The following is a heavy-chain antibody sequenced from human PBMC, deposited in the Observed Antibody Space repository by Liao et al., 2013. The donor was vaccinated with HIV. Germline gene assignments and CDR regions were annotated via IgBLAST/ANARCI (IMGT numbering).Heavy chain of an antibody. CDR2: INHSGSS. CDR3: ARGRGTSAFDI. J-gene: IGHJ3*02. CDR1: GGSFSGYY. Sequence: QVQLQQWGAGLLKPSETLSLTCAVYGGSFSGYYWSWIRQPPGKGLEWIGEINHSGSSSYNPSLKSRVTISVDTSKNQFSLRLSSVTAADTAVYYCARGRGTSAFDIWGQGTMVTVSS. D-gene: IGHD1-1*01. V-gene: IGHV4-34*01.